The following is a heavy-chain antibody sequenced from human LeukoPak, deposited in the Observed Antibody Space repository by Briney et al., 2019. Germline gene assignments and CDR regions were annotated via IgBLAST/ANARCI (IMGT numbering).Heavy chain of an antibody. CDR3: ARDQGLLVVAGRFGY. J-gene: IGHJ4*02. Sequence: GGSLRLSCAASGFTFNIYSMNWVRQAPGKGLEWVSSISGTSNYIYYADSVKGRFTISRDNAKNSLYLHMNSLRAEDTAVYYCARDQGLLVVAGRFGYWGQGTLVTVSS. CDR2: ISGTSNYI. V-gene: IGHV3-21*01. CDR1: GFTFNIYS. D-gene: IGHD6-19*01.